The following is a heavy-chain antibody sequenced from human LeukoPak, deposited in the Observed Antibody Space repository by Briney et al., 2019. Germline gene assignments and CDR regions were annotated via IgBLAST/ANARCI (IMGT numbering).Heavy chain of an antibody. D-gene: IGHD3-22*01. CDR3: ARSGGDFYDSSGYGVIDY. J-gene: IGHJ4*02. CDR1: GFTFDSYG. Sequence: PGQSLRLSCGASGFTFDSYGMHWVRQAPGKGLEWVAAISCDGSNKYQRDSLKGRFTISRDNSKSTLYLQMNSLRVEDTAVYYCARSGGDFYDSSGYGVIDYWGRGTLVTVSS. CDR2: ISCDGSNK. V-gene: IGHV3-33*08.